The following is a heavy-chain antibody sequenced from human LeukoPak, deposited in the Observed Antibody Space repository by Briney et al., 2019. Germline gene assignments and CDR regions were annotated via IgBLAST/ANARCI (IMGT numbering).Heavy chain of an antibody. Sequence: PGGSLRLSCAASGFTFSSYGMHWVRQAPGKGLEWVAVIWYDGSNKYYADSVKGRFTISRDNSKNTLYLQMNSLRAEDTAVYYCARDRWMYSGSYYSDYWGQGTLVTVSS. CDR2: IWYDGSNK. J-gene: IGHJ4*02. D-gene: IGHD1-26*01. V-gene: IGHV3-33*01. CDR3: ARDRWMYSGSYYSDY. CDR1: GFTFSSYG.